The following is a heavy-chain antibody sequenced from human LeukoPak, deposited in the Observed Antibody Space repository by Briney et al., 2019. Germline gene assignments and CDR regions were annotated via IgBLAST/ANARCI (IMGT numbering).Heavy chain of an antibody. CDR3: ARGGGIVATIDY. J-gene: IGHJ4*02. D-gene: IGHD5-12*01. CDR1: GGSISSYY. V-gene: IGHV4-59*01. CDR2: IYYSGST. Sequence: SETLSLTCTVSGGSISSYYWSWIRQPPGKGLEWIGYIYYSGSTNYNPSPKSRVTISVDTSKNQFSLKLSSVTAADTAVYYCARGGGIVATIDYWGQGTLVTGSS.